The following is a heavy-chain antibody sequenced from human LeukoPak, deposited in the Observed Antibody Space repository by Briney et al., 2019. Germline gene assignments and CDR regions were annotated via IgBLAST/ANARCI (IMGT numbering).Heavy chain of an antibody. CDR1: GFSLSTSGVG. CDR3: ARGYCSSTSCYTFDI. Sequence: SGPTLVNPTQTLTLTCTFSGFSLSTSGVGVGWIRKPPGKALEWLALIYWNDDKRDSPSLKSRLTITKDTSKNQVVLTMTNMDPVDTATYYCARGYCSSTSCYTFDIWGQGTMVTVSS. D-gene: IGHD2-2*02. J-gene: IGHJ3*02. V-gene: IGHV2-5*01. CDR2: IYWNDDK.